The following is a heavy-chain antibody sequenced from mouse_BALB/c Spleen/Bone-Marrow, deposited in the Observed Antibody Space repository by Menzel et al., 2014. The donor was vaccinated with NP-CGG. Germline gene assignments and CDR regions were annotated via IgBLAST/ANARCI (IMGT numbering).Heavy chain of an antibody. CDR2: INPGSGGT. CDR1: GYAFTNYL. V-gene: IGHV1-54*03. CDR3: ARSRTGFAY. Sequence: QVHVKQSGAELVGPGTSVKVSCKASGYAFTNYLIEWVKQRPGQGLEWIGVINPGSGGTNYNEKFKGKATLTADKSSSTAYMQLSSLTSDDSAVYFCARSRTGFAYWGQGTLVTVSA. J-gene: IGHJ3*01.